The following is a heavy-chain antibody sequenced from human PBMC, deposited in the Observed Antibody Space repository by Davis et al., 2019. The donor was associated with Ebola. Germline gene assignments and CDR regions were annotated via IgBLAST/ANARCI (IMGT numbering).Heavy chain of an antibody. CDR2: ITAYNGYT. CDR3: ARGLLDYGEYSGWGMDV. Sequence: ASVKVSCKTYGYTFASYGINWVRQAPGQGLEWMGWITAYNGYTKYAQNFEGRVTMTTDTSTSTAYMELRSLRFDDTAVYYCARGLLDYGEYSGWGMDVWGQGTAVTVSS. CDR1: GYTFASYG. J-gene: IGHJ6*02. V-gene: IGHV1-18*01. D-gene: IGHD4-17*01.